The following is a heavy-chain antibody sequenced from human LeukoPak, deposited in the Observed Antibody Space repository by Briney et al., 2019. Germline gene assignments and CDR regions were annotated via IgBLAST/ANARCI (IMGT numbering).Heavy chain of an antibody. CDR3: ASLYSTNY. Sequence: PGGSLRLSCSASGFTFSSYAMHWVRQAPGKGLEYVSAISSNGGSTYYADSVKGRFTISRDNSKNMLYLQMNSLRTEDTALYYCASLYSTNYWGQGTLVTVSS. V-gene: IGHV3-64*04. D-gene: IGHD5-18*01. J-gene: IGHJ4*02. CDR2: ISSNGGST. CDR1: GFTFSSYA.